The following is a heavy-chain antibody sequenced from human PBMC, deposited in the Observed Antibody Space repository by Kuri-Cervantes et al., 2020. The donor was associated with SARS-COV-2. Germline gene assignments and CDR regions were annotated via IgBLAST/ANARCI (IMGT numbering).Heavy chain of an antibody. CDR1: GGSISSSSYY. Sequence: GSLRLSCTVSGGSISSSSYYWGWIRQPPGKGLEWIGEINHSGSTNYNPSLKSRVTISVDTSKNQFSLKLSSVTAADTAVYYCARGLFWRQFTYNNWGSSEAYMDVWGKGTTVTVSS. V-gene: IGHV4-39*07. CDR3: ARGLFWRQFTYNNWGSSEAYMDV. J-gene: IGHJ6*03. CDR2: INHSGST. D-gene: IGHD7-27*01.